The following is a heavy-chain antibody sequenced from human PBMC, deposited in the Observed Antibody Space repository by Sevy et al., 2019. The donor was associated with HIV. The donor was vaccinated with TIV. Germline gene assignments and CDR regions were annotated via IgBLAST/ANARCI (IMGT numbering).Heavy chain of an antibody. Sequence: GGSLRLSCAASGFTLRSFGMHWVRQAPGKGLEWVAFIRYDGSTKYYADSVKGRFTISRDNSKNTLYLQMNSLRGDDTSLYYCAKGLGLVQGALLSEDIWGQGTMVTVSS. CDR2: IRYDGSTK. CDR1: GFTLRSFG. CDR3: AKGLGLVQGALLSEDI. D-gene: IGHD3-10*01. V-gene: IGHV3-30*02. J-gene: IGHJ3*02.